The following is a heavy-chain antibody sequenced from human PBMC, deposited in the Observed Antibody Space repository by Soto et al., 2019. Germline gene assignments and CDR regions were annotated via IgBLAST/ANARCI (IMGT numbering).Heavy chain of an antibody. J-gene: IGHJ6*02. D-gene: IGHD3-10*01. V-gene: IGHV4-34*01. CDR2: INHSGST. CDR1: GGSFSGYY. Sequence: SETLSLTCAVYGGSFSGYYWSWIRQPPGKGLEWIGEINHSGSTNYNPSLKSRVTISVDTSKNQFSLKLSSVTAADTAVYYCARGPSITMVRGVMTNGYYGMDVWGQGTTVTVSS. CDR3: ARGPSITMVRGVMTNGYYGMDV.